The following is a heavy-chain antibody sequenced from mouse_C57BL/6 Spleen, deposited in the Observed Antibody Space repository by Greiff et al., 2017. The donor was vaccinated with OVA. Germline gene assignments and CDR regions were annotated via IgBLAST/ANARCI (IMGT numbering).Heavy chain of an antibody. CDR1: GYTFTSYW. CDR3: AIYSNYLCAY. D-gene: IGHD2-5*01. Sequence: QVQLQQPGAELVKPGASVKVSCKASGYTFTSYWMHWVKQRPGQGLEWIGRIPPSDSDTNYNQKFKGKATLTVDKSSSAAYMQLSSLTSEDAAVYYCAIYSNYLCAYWGQGTLVTVSA. CDR2: IPPSDSDT. J-gene: IGHJ3*01. V-gene: IGHV1-74*01.